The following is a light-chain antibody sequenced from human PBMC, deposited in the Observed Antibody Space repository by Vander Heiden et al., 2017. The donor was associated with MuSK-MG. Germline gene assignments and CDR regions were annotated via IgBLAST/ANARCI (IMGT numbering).Light chain of an antibody. J-gene: IGKJ1*01. CDR2: STS. CDR3: QVHDSSLWT. Sequence: VLTPSPGPLSSSPGERTTLAGWGSQGVSSNYLAWYQQRPGQAPRLLICSTSNRATGIPERFSGSGSGTDFTLTISRLEPEDFGVFFCQVHDSSLWTFGQGTRVEIK. CDR1: QGVSSNY. V-gene: IGKV3-20*01.